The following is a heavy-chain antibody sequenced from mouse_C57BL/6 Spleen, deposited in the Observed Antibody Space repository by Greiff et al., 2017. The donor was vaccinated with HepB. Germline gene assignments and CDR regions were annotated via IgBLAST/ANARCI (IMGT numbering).Heavy chain of an antibody. V-gene: IGHV1-55*01. CDR1: GYTFTSYW. D-gene: IGHD2-5*01. Sequence: QVQLQQPGAELVKPGASVKMSCKASGYTFTSYWITWVKQRPGQGLEWIGDIYPGSGSTNYIEKFKCKATLTVDTASSTAYMQLSSLTSEDSAVYYCASYYSNYVNFDYWGQGTTRTVSS. CDR2: IYPGSGST. J-gene: IGHJ2*01. CDR3: ASYYSNYVNFDY.